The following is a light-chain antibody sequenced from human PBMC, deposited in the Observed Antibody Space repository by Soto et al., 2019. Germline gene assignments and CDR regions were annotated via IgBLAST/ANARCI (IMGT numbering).Light chain of an antibody. CDR2: YAS. CDR1: QNVSSY. Sequence: DIVLTQSPATLSLSPGERATLSCRASQNVSSYLAWYQQKPGQAPRLLIDYASNISIGLPARFSGSGSGTDFTLTIISLLPEDFAVYFCQQLSNWPRLTFGGGTKVEI. CDR3: QQLSNWPRLT. V-gene: IGKV3-11*01. J-gene: IGKJ4*01.